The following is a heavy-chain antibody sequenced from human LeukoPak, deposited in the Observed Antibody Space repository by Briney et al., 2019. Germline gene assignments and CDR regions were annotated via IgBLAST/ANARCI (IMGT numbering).Heavy chain of an antibody. Sequence: SETLSLTCTVSGGSISSYYWSWIRQPPGKGLEWIGYIYYSGSTNYNPSLKSRVTISVDTSKNQFSLKLSSVTAADTAVYYCARATVTGDLGAFDIWGQGTMVTVSS. CDR2: IYYSGST. V-gene: IGHV4-59*01. J-gene: IGHJ3*02. D-gene: IGHD4-17*01. CDR3: ARATVTGDLGAFDI. CDR1: GGSISSYY.